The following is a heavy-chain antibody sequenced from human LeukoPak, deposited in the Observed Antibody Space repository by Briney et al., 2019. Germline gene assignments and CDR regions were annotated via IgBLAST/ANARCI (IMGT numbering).Heavy chain of an antibody. CDR3: ARDGAKIAAAALIPHPTRFRYFQH. D-gene: IGHD6-13*01. Sequence: ASVKVSCKASGYTFTGYYMHWVRQAPGQGLEWMGWINPNSGGTNYAQKFQGRVTMTRDTSISTAYMELSRLRSDDTAVYYCARDGAKIAAAALIPHPTRFRYFQHWGQGTLVTVSS. CDR1: GYTFTGYY. V-gene: IGHV1-2*02. J-gene: IGHJ1*01. CDR2: INPNSGGT.